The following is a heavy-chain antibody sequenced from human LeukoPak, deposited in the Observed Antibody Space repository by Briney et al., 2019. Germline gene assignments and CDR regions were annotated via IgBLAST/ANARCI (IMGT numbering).Heavy chain of an antibody. V-gene: IGHV3-53*01. D-gene: IGHD2-21*02. Sequence: GGSLRLSCAASGFTVNNNYMIWVRQAPGKGLEWVSLIYSGGTTYYADSVKGRSTISRDNSKNTLYLQMNSLRAEDTAVYYCARVEGDYYHYYYMDVWGKGTTVTVSS. CDR1: GFTVNNNY. CDR3: ARVEGDYYHYYYMDV. J-gene: IGHJ6*03. CDR2: IYSGGTT.